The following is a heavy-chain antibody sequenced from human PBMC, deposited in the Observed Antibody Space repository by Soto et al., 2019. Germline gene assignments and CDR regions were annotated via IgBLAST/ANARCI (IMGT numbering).Heavy chain of an antibody. CDR1: GGSISSGSYY. V-gene: IGHV4-31*03. CDR3: ARDQAIGGSAY. D-gene: IGHD1-26*01. CDR2: IYYSEST. J-gene: IGHJ4*02. Sequence: QVQLQESGPGLVKPSQTLSLSCTVSGGSISSGSYYWSWIRQHPGKGLEWIGYIYYSESTYYNPSLTGRVTISVDTSKHQFSLKLGSVTAADTAVYYCARDQAIGGSAYWGQGTLVTVSS.